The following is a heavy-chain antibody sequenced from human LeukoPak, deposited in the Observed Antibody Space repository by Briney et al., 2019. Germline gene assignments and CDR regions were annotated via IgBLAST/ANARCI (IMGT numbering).Heavy chain of an antibody. CDR3: AKSLHIAAARTFDY. D-gene: IGHD6-13*01. V-gene: IGHV3-74*01. J-gene: IGHJ4*02. CDR1: GFTFSSYW. Sequence: GGPLRLSCAASGFTFSSYWMHWVRQAPGKGLVWVSRINSDGSSTIYADSVKGRFTIARDNSKNTLYLQMNSLRAEDTAVYYCAKSLHIAAARTFDYWGQGTLVTVSS. CDR2: INSDGSST.